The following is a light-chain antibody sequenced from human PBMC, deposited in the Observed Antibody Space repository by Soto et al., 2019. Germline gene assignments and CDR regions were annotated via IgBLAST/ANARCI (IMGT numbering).Light chain of an antibody. V-gene: IGKV3-20*01. J-gene: IGKJ5*01. Sequence: EILMTQSPATLSMSPGERATLSCRASQSVSGRLAWYQQSPGQAPRLLIYSASTRATGIPARFSGSGSGTDFTLTISRLEPEDFAAYYCQQYGSSHPITFGQGTRLEIK. CDR3: QQYGSSHPIT. CDR1: QSVSGR. CDR2: SAS.